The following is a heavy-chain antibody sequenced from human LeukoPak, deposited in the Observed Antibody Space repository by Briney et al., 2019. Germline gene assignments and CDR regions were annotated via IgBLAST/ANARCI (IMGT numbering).Heavy chain of an antibody. D-gene: IGHD4-17*01. CDR3: ARFPVTKRRYFDY. CDR2: IYYSGST. V-gene: IGHV4-30-4*01. Sequence: SQTLSLTCTVSGGSFSSGDYYWSWIRQPPGKGLEWFGYIYYSGSTYYNPSLKSRVTISVDASKNQFSLKLSSVTASDTAVYYCARFPVTKRRYFDYWGQGTLVTVSS. J-gene: IGHJ4*02. CDR1: GGSFSSGDYY.